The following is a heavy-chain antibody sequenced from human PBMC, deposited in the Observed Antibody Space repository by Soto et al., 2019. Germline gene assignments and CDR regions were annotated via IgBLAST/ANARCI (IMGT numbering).Heavy chain of an antibody. CDR2: IWYDGSNK. D-gene: IGHD6-13*01. J-gene: IGHJ4*02. V-gene: IGHV3-33*01. CDR1: GFTFSSYG. Sequence: PGGSLRLSCAASGFTFSSYGMHWVRQAPGKGLEWVAVIWYDGSNKYYADSVKGRFTISRDNSKNTLYLQMNSLRAEDTAVYYCARGRAAAGRYYFDYWGQGTLVTVSS. CDR3: ARGRAAAGRYYFDY.